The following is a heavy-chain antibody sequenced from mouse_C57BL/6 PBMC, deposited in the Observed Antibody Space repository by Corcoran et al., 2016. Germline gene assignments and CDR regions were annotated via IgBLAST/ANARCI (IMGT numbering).Heavy chain of an antibody. Sequence: QLQLQQSGPELVKPGASVKISCKASGYSFTSYYIHWVKLRPGQGLEWIGWIYPGSGNTKYNEKFKGKATLTADTASSTAYMQLSSLTSEDSAVYYCARPFTTVVAGMDYWGQGTSVTVSS. CDR3: ARPFTTVVAGMDY. V-gene: IGHV1-66*01. D-gene: IGHD1-1*01. J-gene: IGHJ4*01. CDR2: IYPGSGNT. CDR1: GYSFTSYY.